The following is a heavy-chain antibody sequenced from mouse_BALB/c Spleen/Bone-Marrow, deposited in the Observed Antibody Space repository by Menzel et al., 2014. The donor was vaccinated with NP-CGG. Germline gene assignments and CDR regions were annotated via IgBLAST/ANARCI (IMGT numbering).Heavy chain of an antibody. J-gene: IGHJ2*01. V-gene: IGHV1-69*01. CDR3: ARTGYVYYFDY. D-gene: IGHD3-1*01. CDR2: IDTSDSYT. CDR1: GYTFTDYW. Sequence: VQLVESGAELVMPGASVKMSCKASGYTFTDYWMHWVKQRPGQGLEWIGAIDTSDSYTSYNQKFKGKATLTVDESSSTAYMQLSSLTSEDSAVYCCARTGYVYYFDYWGQGTTLTVSS.